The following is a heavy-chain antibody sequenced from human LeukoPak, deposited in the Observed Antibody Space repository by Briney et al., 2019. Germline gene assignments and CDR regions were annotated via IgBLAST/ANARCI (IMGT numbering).Heavy chain of an antibody. CDR1: KFTFSTYD. J-gene: IGHJ4*02. D-gene: IGHD3-22*01. Sequence: GGSLRLSCAASKFTFSTYDMHWVRQAPGKGLEWVAVISYDGSSKYYADSVKGRFTISRDNSKNTLYVQMNSLRTEDTAISYCAKGPDSSGYYSLDYWGQGTLVTVSS. CDR3: AKGPDSSGYYSLDY. CDR2: ISYDGSSK. V-gene: IGHV3-30*18.